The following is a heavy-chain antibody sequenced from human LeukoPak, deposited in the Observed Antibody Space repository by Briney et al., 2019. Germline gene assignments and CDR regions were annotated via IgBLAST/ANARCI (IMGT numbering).Heavy chain of an antibody. J-gene: IGHJ6*02. CDR1: GGSFSGYY. Sequence: SETLSLTCAVYGGSFSGYYWSWIRQPPGKGLEWIGEINHSGSTNYNPSLKSRVTISVDTSNNQFSLKLSSVTAADTAVYYCASGRYYYGMDVWGQGTTVTVSS. CDR2: INHSGST. V-gene: IGHV4-34*01. CDR3: ASGRYYYGMDV.